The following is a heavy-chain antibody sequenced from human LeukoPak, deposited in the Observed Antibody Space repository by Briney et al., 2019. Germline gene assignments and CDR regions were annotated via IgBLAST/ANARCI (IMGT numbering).Heavy chain of an antibody. Sequence: GGSLRLSCAASGFTFSDYYMSWIRQAPGKGLEWVSYISTSGSIICYADSVKGRFAISRDNAKNSLYLQMNSLRAEDTAVYYCARGYSSGWYKFDYWGQGTLVTVSS. CDR1: GFTFSDYY. CDR2: ISTSGSII. V-gene: IGHV3-11*01. J-gene: IGHJ4*02. D-gene: IGHD6-19*01. CDR3: ARGYSSGWYKFDY.